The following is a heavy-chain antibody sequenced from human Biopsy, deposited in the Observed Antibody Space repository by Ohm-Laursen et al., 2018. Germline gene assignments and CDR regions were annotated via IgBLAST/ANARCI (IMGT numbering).Heavy chain of an antibody. CDR1: GVSITAYY. CDR3: ARDSGILNYGNFKYYHYYGMDV. J-gene: IGHJ6*02. V-gene: IGHV4-59*01. D-gene: IGHD4-11*01. Sequence: SETLSLTCTVSGVSITAYYWSWIRQPPGKGLECIGNIHHSGSTNYNPSLKSRLTISVDTSRNQVSLTLSSVTAADTAVYYCARDSGILNYGNFKYYHYYGMDVWGQGTKVTVSS. CDR2: IHHSGST.